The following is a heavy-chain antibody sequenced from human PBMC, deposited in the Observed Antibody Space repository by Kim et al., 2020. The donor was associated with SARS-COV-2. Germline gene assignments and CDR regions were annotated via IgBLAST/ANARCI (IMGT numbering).Heavy chain of an antibody. D-gene: IGHD3-3*01. CDR2: ISYDGSNK. V-gene: IGHV3-30-3*01. J-gene: IGHJ4*02. Sequence: GGSLRLSCAASGFTFSSYAMHWVRQAPGKGLEWVALISYDGSNKYYADSVKGRFTISRDNSKNTLYLQMNSLRAEDTAVYYCARDIGSSLDYWGQGTLDT. CDR1: GFTFSSYA. CDR3: ARDIGSSLDY.